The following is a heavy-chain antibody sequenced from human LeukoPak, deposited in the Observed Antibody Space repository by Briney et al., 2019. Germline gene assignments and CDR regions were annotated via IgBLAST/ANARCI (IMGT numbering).Heavy chain of an antibody. CDR2: TTSSGATT. Sequence: PGGSLRLSCAASGFTISTYAMTWVRQAPGKGLEWVSSTTSSGATTYYADSVKGRFTISRDISKNTLYLQMNSLTAEDLAVYYCAKEFIAGDGHVDCDSWGQGTLVTVSS. J-gene: IGHJ4*02. CDR1: GFTISTYA. V-gene: IGHV3-23*01. CDR3: AKEFIAGDGHVDCDS. D-gene: IGHD5-24*01.